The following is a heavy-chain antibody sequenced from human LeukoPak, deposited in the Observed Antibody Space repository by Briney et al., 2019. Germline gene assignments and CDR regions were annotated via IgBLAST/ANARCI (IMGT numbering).Heavy chain of an antibody. V-gene: IGHV1-2*02. CDR2: INPNSGGP. Sequence: ASVKVSCKASGYTFPGYYMQWVRQAPGQGLEWMGWINPNSGGPNYAQKFQGRVTMTRDTSISTAYMELSRLRSDDTAVYYCARLRADHFDYWGQGTLVTVSS. D-gene: IGHD5-12*01. CDR1: GYTFPGYY. J-gene: IGHJ4*02. CDR3: ARLRADHFDY.